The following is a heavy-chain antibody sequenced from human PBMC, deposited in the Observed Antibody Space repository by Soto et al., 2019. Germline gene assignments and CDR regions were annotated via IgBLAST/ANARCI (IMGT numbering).Heavy chain of an antibody. CDR3: ARGPHMITFGGDIARNRFDY. V-gene: IGHV4-34*01. CDR2: INHSGST. J-gene: IGHJ4*02. CDR1: GGSFSGYY. Sequence: SETLSLTCAVYGGSFSGYYWSWIRQPPGKGLEWIGEINHSGSTNYNPSLKSRVTISVDTSKNQFSLKLSSVTAADTAVYYCARGPHMITFGGDIARNRFDYWGQGTLVTVSS. D-gene: IGHD3-16*02.